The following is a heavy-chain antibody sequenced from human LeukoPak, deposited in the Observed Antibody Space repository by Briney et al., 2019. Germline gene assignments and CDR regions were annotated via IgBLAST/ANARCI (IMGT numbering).Heavy chain of an antibody. CDR2: IKQDGSEK. J-gene: IGHJ4*02. CDR3: ARRGTLEENDY. Sequence: GESLRLSCAASGFTFSSYWMSWVRQAPGKGLEWVANIKQDGSEKYYVDSVKGRFTISRDNAKDSLYLQMNSLRAEDTAVYYYARRGTLEENDYWGQGTLVTVSS. D-gene: IGHD3-16*01. CDR1: GFTFSSYW. V-gene: IGHV3-7*01.